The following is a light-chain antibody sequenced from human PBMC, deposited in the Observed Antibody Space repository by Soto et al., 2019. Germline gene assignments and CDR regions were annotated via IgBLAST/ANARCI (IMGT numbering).Light chain of an antibody. CDR2: AAS. Sequence: IQMTQSPSSLSASVGDRVTITCRASQAIRNDLGWYQQKPGKAPKLLINAASSLQSGVPSRFSGSGSGTHFTLTITSLQPEDFATYFCLQDYNYPRTFGQGTKVDIK. J-gene: IGKJ1*01. V-gene: IGKV1-6*02. CDR1: QAIRND. CDR3: LQDYNYPRT.